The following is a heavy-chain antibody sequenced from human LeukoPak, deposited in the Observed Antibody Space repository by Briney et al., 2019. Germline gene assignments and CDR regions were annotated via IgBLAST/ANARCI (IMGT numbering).Heavy chain of an antibody. V-gene: IGHV3-21*01. D-gene: IGHD3-10*01. CDR2: ISGGSSYI. CDR1: EFTFSTYN. J-gene: IGHJ4*02. CDR3: AREGIDY. Sequence: PGGSLRLSCAASEFTFSTYNMTWVRQAPGKGLEWVSSISGGSSYIYYADSVKGRFTISRDNAENSLYLQMNSLRAEDTAVYYCAREGIDYWGQGTLVTVSS.